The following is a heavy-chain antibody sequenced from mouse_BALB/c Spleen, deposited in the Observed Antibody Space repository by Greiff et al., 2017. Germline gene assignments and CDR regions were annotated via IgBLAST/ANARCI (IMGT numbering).Heavy chain of an antibody. V-gene: IGHV2-6-7*01. CDR1: GFSLTGYG. CDR3: ARDYRYDGVYAMDY. CDR2: IWGDGST. Sequence: VQVVESGPGLVAPSQSLSITCTVSGFSLTGYGVNWVRQPPGKGLEWLGMIWGDGSTDYNSALKSRLSISKDNSKSQVFLKMNSLQTDDTARYYCARDYRYDGVYAMDYWGQGTSVTVSS. D-gene: IGHD2-14*01. J-gene: IGHJ4*01.